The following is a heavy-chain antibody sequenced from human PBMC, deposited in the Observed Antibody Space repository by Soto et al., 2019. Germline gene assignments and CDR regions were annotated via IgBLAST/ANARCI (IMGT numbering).Heavy chain of an antibody. J-gene: IGHJ4*02. CDR2: ISPKSTYR. CDR1: GFPFSDYY. V-gene: IGHV3-11*06. Sequence: GGSLRLSCATSGFPFSDYYMSWIRQAPGKGLEWLSPISPKSTYRNYADSVKGRFTISRDNTKSSLFLQMNSLGVEDTAVCYCARGGGGGLFEHWGQGVLVTVSS. CDR3: ARGGGGGLFEH. D-gene: IGHD2-21*01.